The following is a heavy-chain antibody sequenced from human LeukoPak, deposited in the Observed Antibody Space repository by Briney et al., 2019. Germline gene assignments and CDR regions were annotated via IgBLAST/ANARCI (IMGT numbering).Heavy chain of an antibody. J-gene: IGHJ4*02. Sequence: PGGSLRLSCAASGFTFSSYAMSWVRQAPGKGLEWVSAISGSGGSTYYADSVKGRFTISRDNSKNTLYLQMNSLRAEDTAVYYCAKTNYYDSSGYSRPRLDGPSYFDYWGQGTLVTVSS. CDR3: AKTNYYDSSGYSRPRLDGPSYFDY. CDR2: ISGSGGST. V-gene: IGHV3-23*01. CDR1: GFTFSSYA. D-gene: IGHD3-22*01.